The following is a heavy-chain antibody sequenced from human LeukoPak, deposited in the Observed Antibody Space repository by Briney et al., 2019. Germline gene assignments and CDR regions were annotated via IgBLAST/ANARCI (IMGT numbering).Heavy chain of an antibody. Sequence: GGSLRLSCTVCGFPLNMFCIHWVRQAPGQGLDWVSGLSRGGGGTNYADSVKGRFTISRDYSKNMVFLQMNSLRPEDTAVYYCSKEQRRRHCSVGVCMEGYYFESWGQRSLVSVSS. D-gene: IGHD2-8*02. V-gene: IGHV3-23*01. CDR2: LSRGGGGT. CDR3: SKEQRRRHCSVGVCMEGYYFES. CDR1: GFPLNMFC. J-gene: IGHJ4*02.